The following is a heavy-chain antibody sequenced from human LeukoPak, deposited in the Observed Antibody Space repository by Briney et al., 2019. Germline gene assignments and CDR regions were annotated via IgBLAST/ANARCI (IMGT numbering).Heavy chain of an antibody. CDR1: GFTFSSYG. V-gene: IGHV3-30*18. CDR2: ISYDGSNK. Sequence: GGSLRLSCAASGFTFSSYGMHWVRQAPGKGLEWVAVISYDGSNKYYADSVKGRFTISRDNSKNTLYLQMNSLRAEGTAVYYCAKDLEITPPFYGSGSYSWFDPWGQGTLVTVSS. J-gene: IGHJ5*02. CDR3: AKDLEITPPFYGSGSYSWFDP. D-gene: IGHD3-10*01.